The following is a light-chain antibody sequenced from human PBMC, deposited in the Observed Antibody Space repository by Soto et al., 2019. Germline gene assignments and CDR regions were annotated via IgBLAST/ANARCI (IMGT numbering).Light chain of an antibody. CDR3: SSYAGSHNYL. Sequence: QSALTQPPSASGSPGQSVTISCTGTSGDVGGYNYVSWYQQHPGKAPKLMIFEVSERPSGVPDLFSASKSGNTASLTVSGFQAEDEADYYCSSYAGSHNYLFGTGTKLTVL. V-gene: IGLV2-8*01. CDR2: EVS. J-gene: IGLJ1*01. CDR1: SGDVGGYNY.